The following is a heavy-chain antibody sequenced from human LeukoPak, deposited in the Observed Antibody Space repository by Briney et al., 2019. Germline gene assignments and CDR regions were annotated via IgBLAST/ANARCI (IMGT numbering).Heavy chain of an antibody. CDR3: ARGLAAAGTYDY. CDR2: ISSSGSTI. V-gene: IGHV3-48*03. D-gene: IGHD6-13*01. Sequence: GSLRPSCAASGFTFSNYEMNWVRQAPGKGLEWVSYISSSGSTIYYADSVKGRFTISRDNAKNSLYLQMNSLRAEDTAIYYCARGLAAAGTYDYWGQGTLVTVSS. CDR1: GFTFSNYE. J-gene: IGHJ4*02.